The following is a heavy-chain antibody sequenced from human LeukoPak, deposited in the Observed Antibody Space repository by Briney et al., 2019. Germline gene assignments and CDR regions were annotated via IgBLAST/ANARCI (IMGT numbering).Heavy chain of an antibody. CDR3: ARRSYSGYDYDY. CDR2: IYYSGNT. Sequence: SESLSLTCTVSGGSISSSSYYWGWLRQPPGKGLEWIGSIYYSGNTYYNPSLRSRVTISVDTSKNQFSLKLSSVTAADTAVYYCARRSYSGYDYDYWGQGTLVTVSS. D-gene: IGHD5-12*01. V-gene: IGHV4-39*01. CDR1: GGSISSSSYY. J-gene: IGHJ4*02.